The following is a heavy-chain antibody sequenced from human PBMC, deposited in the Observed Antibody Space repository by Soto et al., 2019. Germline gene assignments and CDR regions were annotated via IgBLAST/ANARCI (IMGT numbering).Heavy chain of an antibody. J-gene: IGHJ6*02. CDR1: GFTFSSYA. CDR2: ISGSGGST. V-gene: IGHV3-23*01. CDR3: AKREGLQLWPGYYGMDV. D-gene: IGHD5-18*01. Sequence: GGSLRLPCAASGFTFSSYARSWVRQAPGKGLEWVSAISGSGGSTYYADSVKGRFTISRGNSKNTLYLQMNGLRAEDTAVYYCAKREGLQLWPGYYGMDVWGQGTTVTVSS.